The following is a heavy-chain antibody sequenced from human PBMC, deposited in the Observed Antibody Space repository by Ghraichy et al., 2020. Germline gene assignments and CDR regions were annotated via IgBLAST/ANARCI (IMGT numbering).Heavy chain of an antibody. D-gene: IGHD2-2*01. J-gene: IGHJ4*02. Sequence: GGSLRLSCAASGFTFSSHAVSWVRQAPGRGLEWVTSISGSAGSTYYADSVKGRFTISRDNSKNTLYLQMNSLRAEDTAVYYCASLSADPGTYWGQGTLVTVSS. CDR2: ISGSAGST. CDR1: GFTFSSHA. CDR3: ASLSADPGTY. V-gene: IGHV3-23*01.